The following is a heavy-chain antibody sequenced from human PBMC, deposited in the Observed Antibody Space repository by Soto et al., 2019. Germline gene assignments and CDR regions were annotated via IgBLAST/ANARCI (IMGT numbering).Heavy chain of an antibody. CDR2: INHSGST. V-gene: IGHV4-34*01. Sequence: SETLSLTCTVSGGSIISYYWSWIRQPPGKGLEWIGEINHSGSTNYNPSLKSRVTISVDTSKNQFSLKLSSVTAADTAVYYCARGFTVVVVAATQNWFDPWGQGTLVTVSS. J-gene: IGHJ5*02. CDR1: GGSIISYY. CDR3: ARGFTVVVVAATQNWFDP. D-gene: IGHD2-15*01.